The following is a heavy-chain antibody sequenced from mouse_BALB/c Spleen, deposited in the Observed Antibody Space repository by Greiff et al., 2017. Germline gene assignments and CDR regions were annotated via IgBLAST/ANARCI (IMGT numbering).Heavy chain of an antibody. V-gene: IGHV4-1*02. D-gene: IGHD2-1*01. CDR2: INPDSSTI. Sequence: EVQGVESGGGLVQPGGSLKLSCAASGFDFSRYWMSWVRQAPGKGLEWIGEINPDSSTINYTPSLKDKFIISRDNAKNTLYLQMSKVRSEDTALYYCARPGYGNSAWFAYWGQGTLVTVSA. J-gene: IGHJ3*01. CDR3: ARPGYGNSAWFAY. CDR1: GFDFSRYW.